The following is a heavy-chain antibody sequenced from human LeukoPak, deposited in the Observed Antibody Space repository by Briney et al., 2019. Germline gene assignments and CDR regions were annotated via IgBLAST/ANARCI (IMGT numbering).Heavy chain of an antibody. CDR2: IYPGDSDT. J-gene: IGHJ3*02. CDR3: ARHVAYCSSTSCYPAFDI. V-gene: IGHV5-51*01. CDR1: GYRFTNFW. Sequence: GGSLKISCKASGYRFTNFWIAWVRQLPGKGLEWMGIIYPGDSDTRYSPSFQGQFTISADKSISTAYLQWSSLKASDTAMYYCARHVAYCSSTSCYPAFDIWGQGTMVTVSS. D-gene: IGHD2-2*01.